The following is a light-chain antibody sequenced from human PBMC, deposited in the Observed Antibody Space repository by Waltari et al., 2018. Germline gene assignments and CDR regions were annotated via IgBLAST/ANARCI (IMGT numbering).Light chain of an antibody. CDR1: RSHIGSNT. CDR2: SNN. Sequence: QSVLTQPPSASGTPGQRVTISCSGSRSHIGSNTVNWYQQLPGTAPKLLIYSNNQRPSGVPDRFSGSKSGTSASLAISGLQSEDEADYYCAAWDDSLNGVVFGGGTKLTVL. J-gene: IGLJ2*01. V-gene: IGLV1-44*01. CDR3: AAWDDSLNGVV.